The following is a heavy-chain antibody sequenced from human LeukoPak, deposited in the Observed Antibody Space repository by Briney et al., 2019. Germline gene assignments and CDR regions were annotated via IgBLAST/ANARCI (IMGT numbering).Heavy chain of an antibody. Sequence: PGGSLRLSCVASGFSFSNYGMHWVRQAPGKGLEWVALIYYDATNKYYIDSVKGRFTISRDNSKNTLYLQMNSLRAEDTAVYYCAKDIWAAWGYYFDYWGQGTLVTVSS. V-gene: IGHV3-33*06. CDR1: GFSFSNYG. CDR3: AKDIWAAWGYYFDY. D-gene: IGHD3-16*01. CDR2: IYYDATNK. J-gene: IGHJ4*02.